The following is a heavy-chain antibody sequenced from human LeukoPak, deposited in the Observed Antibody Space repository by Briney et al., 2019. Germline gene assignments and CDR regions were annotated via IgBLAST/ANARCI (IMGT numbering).Heavy chain of an antibody. D-gene: IGHD2-8*01. CDR1: VGSICSGGYY. Sequence: SETLSLTCTLSVGSICSGGYYWRWIRQHPGEGLEWIGYIYYSGSTYYNPSLKSRVTISVDTSKNQFSLKLSSVTAADTAVYYCASYRFEDALTVINWFDPWGQGTLVTVSS. CDR2: IYYSGST. V-gene: IGHV4-31*03. J-gene: IGHJ5*02. CDR3: ASYRFEDALTVINWFDP.